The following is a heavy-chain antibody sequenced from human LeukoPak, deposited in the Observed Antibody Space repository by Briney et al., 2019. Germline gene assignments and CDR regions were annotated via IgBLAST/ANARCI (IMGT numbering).Heavy chain of an antibody. CDR3: ALGPRYYDSSGYYDAFDI. V-gene: IGHV4-4*07. CDR1: GGSISSYY. J-gene: IGHJ3*02. Sequence: SETLSLTCTVSGGSISSYYWSWIRQPAGKGLEWIGRIYTSGSTNYNPSLKSRVTMSADTSKNQFSLKLSSVTAADTAVYYCALGPRYYDSSGYYDAFDIWGQGTMVTVSS. D-gene: IGHD3-22*01. CDR2: IYTSGST.